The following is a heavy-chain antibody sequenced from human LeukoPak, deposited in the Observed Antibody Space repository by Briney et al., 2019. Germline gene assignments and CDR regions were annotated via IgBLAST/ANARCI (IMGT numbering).Heavy chain of an antibody. V-gene: IGHV3-20*04. D-gene: IGHD3-10*01. Sequence: PGGSLRLSCAASGFTFDDYGMSWVRQAPGKGLEWVSGINWNGGSTGYADSVKGRFTISRDNAKNSLYLQMNSLRAEDTALYYSARDSSLLLWFGESKGHDAFDIWGQGTMVTVSS. CDR1: GFTFDDYG. CDR2: INWNGGST. J-gene: IGHJ3*02. CDR3: ARDSSLLLWFGESKGHDAFDI.